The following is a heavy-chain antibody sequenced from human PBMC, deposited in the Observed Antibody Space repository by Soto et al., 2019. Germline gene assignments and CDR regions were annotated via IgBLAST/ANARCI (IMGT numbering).Heavy chain of an antibody. V-gene: IGHV1-2*02. CDR3: ARANSGDDDAFDS. CDR2: INPKSGAT. Sequence: ASVKVSCKASGYTFTGYYIHWVRQAPGQGLEWMGWINPKSGATDYLQKFQGRVTMTRDTSITSVYMEFSGLRSDDTAVYYCARANSGDDDAFDSWGQGTPLTVSS. D-gene: IGHD5-12*01. J-gene: IGHJ4*02. CDR1: GYTFTGYY.